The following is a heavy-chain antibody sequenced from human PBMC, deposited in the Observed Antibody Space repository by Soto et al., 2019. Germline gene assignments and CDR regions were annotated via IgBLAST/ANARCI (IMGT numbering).Heavy chain of an antibody. J-gene: IGHJ6*02. CDR1: GFTFSSCT. CDR2: ISPSSGHI. V-gene: IGHV3-21*06. CDR3: SGCSGGACHKNYDMDV. D-gene: IGHD2-15*01. Sequence: EVHLVESGGGLVKPGGSLRLSCAVSGFTFSSCTMNWVRQAPGKGLEWVSSISPSSGHIYYADSVKGRFTISRDNAKNSLFLQMTSLSGEDTAVYYCSGCSGGACHKNYDMDVWGQGTTVTVSS.